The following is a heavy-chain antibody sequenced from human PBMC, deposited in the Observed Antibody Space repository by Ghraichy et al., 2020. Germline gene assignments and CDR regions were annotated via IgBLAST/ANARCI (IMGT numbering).Heavy chain of an antibody. Sequence: GESLNISCAASGFTFSDYWMNWVRQAPGKGPEWVAIIKQDGSEKYYVDSVEGRFTISRDNAENSLHLQMNSLRVEDTAVYYCARSSVWVVDYWGQGNLVTVSP. CDR3: ARSSVWVVDY. J-gene: IGHJ4*02. D-gene: IGHD6-19*01. CDR2: IKQDGSEK. CDR1: GFTFSDYW. V-gene: IGHV3-7*01.